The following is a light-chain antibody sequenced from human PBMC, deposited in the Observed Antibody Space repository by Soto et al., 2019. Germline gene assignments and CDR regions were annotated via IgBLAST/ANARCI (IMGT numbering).Light chain of an antibody. CDR3: SSYTSSSTLGV. CDR2: DVS. CDR1: TGDVGGYNY. Sequence: SWLTQPASLFGSPGQSIPFSSPGTTGDVGGYNYVSWYQQHPGKAPKLMIYDVSNRPSGVSNRFSGSKSGNTASLTISGLQAEDEADYYCSSYTSSSTLGVFGTGTKVTV. V-gene: IGLV2-14*01. J-gene: IGLJ1*01.